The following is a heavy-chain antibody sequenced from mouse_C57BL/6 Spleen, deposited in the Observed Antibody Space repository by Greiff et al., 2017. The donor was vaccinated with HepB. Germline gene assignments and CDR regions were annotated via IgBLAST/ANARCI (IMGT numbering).Heavy chain of an antibody. J-gene: IGHJ4*01. CDR2: ISDGGSYT. Sequence: EVKLMESGGGLVKPGGSLKLSCAASGFTFSSYAMSWVRQTPEKRLEWVATISDGGSYTYYPDNVKGRFTISRDNAKNNLYLQMSHLRSEDTAMYYCARDHLLLRHAMDYWGQGTSVTVSS. V-gene: IGHV5-4*01. D-gene: IGHD1-1*01. CDR3: ARDHLLLRHAMDY. CDR1: GFTFSSYA.